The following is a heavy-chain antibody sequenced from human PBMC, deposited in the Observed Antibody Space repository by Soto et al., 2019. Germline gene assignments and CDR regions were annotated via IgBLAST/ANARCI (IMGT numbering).Heavy chain of an antibody. CDR2: IIPIFGTA. CDR3: ARAITGTKASGFYYYGMDV. V-gene: IGHV1-69*13. CDR1: GGTFSSYA. Sequence: SVKVSCKXSGGTFSSYAISWVRQAPGQGLEWMGGIIPIFGTANYAQKFQGRVTITADESTSTAYMELSSLRSEDTAVYYCARAITGTKASGFYYYGMDVWGQGTTVTVSS. D-gene: IGHD1-7*01. J-gene: IGHJ6*02.